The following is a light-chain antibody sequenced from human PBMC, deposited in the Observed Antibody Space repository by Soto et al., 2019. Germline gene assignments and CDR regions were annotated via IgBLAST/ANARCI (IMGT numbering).Light chain of an antibody. CDR3: AAWDDILGGV. J-gene: IGLJ3*02. V-gene: IGLV1-47*02. Sequence: QSVLTQPPSASGTPGQRVTISCSGSSSNLGFTYIYWYQQLPGTAPKLLLYNNNERPSGVPDRFSGSKSDTSASLAISGLRSADEADYYCAAWDDILGGVFGGGTKLTVL. CDR2: NNN. CDR1: SSNLGFTY.